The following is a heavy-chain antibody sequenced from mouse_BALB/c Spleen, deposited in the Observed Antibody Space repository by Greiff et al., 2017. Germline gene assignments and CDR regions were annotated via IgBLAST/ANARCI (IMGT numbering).Heavy chain of an antibody. J-gene: IGHJ2*01. V-gene: IGHV2-9*02. D-gene: IGHD2-1*01. CDR2: IWAGGST. CDR3: ARDRGYYGKGHFDY. Sequence: VHLVESGPGLVAPSQSLSITCTVSGFSLTSYGVHWVRQPPGKGLEWLGVIWAGGSTNYNSALMSRLSISKDNSKSQVFLKMNSLQTDDTAMYYCARDRGYYGKGHFDYWGQGTTLTVSS. CDR1: GFSLTSYG.